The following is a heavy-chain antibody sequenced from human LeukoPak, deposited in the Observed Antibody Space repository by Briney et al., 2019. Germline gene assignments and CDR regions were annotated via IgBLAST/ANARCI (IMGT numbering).Heavy chain of an antibody. CDR1: GFTFSSYN. V-gene: IGHV3-21*01. Sequence: GGSLRLSCAASGFTFSSYNMNWVRQAPGKWLEWVSSISRSSTYIYYADSVKGRFTISRDNAKNSLYLQMNSLRAEDTAVYYCARRSPGCSGGSCYPRDYYYMDVWGKGTTVTVSS. CDR3: ARRSPGCSGGSCYPRDYYYMDV. D-gene: IGHD2-15*01. J-gene: IGHJ6*03. CDR2: ISRSSTYI.